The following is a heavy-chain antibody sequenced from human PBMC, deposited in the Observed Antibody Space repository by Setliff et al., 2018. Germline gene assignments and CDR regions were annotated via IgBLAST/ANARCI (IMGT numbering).Heavy chain of an antibody. V-gene: IGHV1-69*10. CDR2: IIPILGIA. Sequence: SVKVSCKASGGTFSSYAISWVRQAPGQGLEWMGGIIPILGIANYAQKFQGRVTITADKSTSTAYMELSSLRSEDTAVYYCAVETMYGNLDFWGPGTLVTVSS. CDR1: GGTFSSYA. D-gene: IGHD3-10*02. J-gene: IGHJ4*02. CDR3: AVETMYGNLDF.